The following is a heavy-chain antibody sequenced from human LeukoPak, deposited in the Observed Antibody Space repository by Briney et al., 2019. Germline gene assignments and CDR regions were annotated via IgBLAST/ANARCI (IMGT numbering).Heavy chain of an antibody. CDR1: GYTFTGYS. Sequence: ASVKVSCKASGYTFTGYSMHWVRQAPGQGLEWMAWINPDSGATKYAQKFQGRVTMTRDTSISTAYMELSRLRSDDTAVYYCARGNEVRGVIIFQKNWFDPWGQGTLVTVSS. CDR3: ARGNEVRGVIIFQKNWFDP. J-gene: IGHJ5*02. V-gene: IGHV1-2*02. D-gene: IGHD3-10*01. CDR2: INPDSGAT.